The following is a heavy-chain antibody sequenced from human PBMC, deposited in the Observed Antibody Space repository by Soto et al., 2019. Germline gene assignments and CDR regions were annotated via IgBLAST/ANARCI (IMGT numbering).Heavy chain of an antibody. J-gene: IGHJ4*03. CDR3: ASRTRRAISKNCFGI. V-gene: IGHV5-10-1*01. CDR2: IDPSDSYT. D-gene: IGHD1-1*01. Sequence: YRFIDYWVSRVSQINGKGLEWMGRIDPSDSYTNYSPSFQGHVTISADKSISTAYLQWSSLKASDTAIYYCASRTRRAISKNCFGICGQGTLGTVPS. CDR1: YRFIDYW.